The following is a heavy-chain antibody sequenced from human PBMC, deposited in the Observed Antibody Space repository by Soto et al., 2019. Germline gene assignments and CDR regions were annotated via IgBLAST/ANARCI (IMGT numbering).Heavy chain of an antibody. D-gene: IGHD6-19*01. CDR2: IIPILGIA. J-gene: IGHJ5*02. Sequence: SVKVSCKASGGTFSSYTISWVRQAPGQGLEWMGRIIPILGIANYAQKFQGRVTITADKSTSTAYMELSSLRSEDTAVYYCARGSGWTEGLYWFDPWGQGTLVTVSS. CDR3: ARGSGWTEGLYWFDP. CDR1: GGTFSSYT. V-gene: IGHV1-69*02.